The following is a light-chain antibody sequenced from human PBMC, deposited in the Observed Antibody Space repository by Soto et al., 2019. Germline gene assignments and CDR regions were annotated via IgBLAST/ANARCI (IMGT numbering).Light chain of an antibody. CDR1: QSVSSN. CDR2: VAS. J-gene: IGKJ5*01. CDR3: QQYNNWPPIT. Sequence: EIVMTQSPATLSVSPGERATLSCRASQSVSSNLAWYQQKPRQAPRLLIYVASTRATGIPARFSGSGSGTDFTLTISSLQSEDFAVYDCQQYNNWPPITFGQGTRLEIK. V-gene: IGKV3-15*01.